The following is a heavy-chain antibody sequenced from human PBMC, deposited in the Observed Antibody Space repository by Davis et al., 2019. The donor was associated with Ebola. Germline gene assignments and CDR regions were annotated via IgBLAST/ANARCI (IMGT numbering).Heavy chain of an antibody. V-gene: IGHV4-59*08. J-gene: IGHJ4*02. Sequence: PSETLSLTCTVSGGSISSYYWSWIRQPPGKGLEWIGYIYYSGSTNYNPSLKSRVTISVDTSKNQFSLKLSSVTAADTAVYYCARQPADIVVVIATPGYYFDYWGQGTLVTVSS. D-gene: IGHD2-21*01. CDR1: GGSISSYY. CDR2: IYYSGST. CDR3: ARQPADIVVVIATPGYYFDY.